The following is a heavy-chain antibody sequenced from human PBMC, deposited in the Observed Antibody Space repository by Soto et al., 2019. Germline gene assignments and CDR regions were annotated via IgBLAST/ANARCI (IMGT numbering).Heavy chain of an antibody. CDR3: ARDDRGYSTSRFDY. J-gene: IGHJ4*02. CDR1: GFTFSSYA. Sequence: QVQLVESGGGVVQPGRSLRLSCAASGFTFSSYAMHWVRQAPGKGLEWVAVIAYHGSNKYYADSVKGRFTISRDNSENTLYLQMNSLKVEDTAVYYCARDDRGYSTSRFDYWGQGTLVTVSS. D-gene: IGHD4-4*01. CDR2: IAYHGSNK. V-gene: IGHV3-30-3*01.